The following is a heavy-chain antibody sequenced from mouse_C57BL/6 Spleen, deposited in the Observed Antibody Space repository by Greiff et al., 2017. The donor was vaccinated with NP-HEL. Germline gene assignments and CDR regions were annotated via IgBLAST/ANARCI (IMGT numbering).Heavy chain of an antibody. J-gene: IGHJ1*03. Sequence: EVQLQQSGGGLVQPGGSMKLSCAASGFTFSDAWMDWVRQSPEKGLEWVAEIRNKANNHATYYAESVKGRFTITRDDSKSSVYLQMNSLRAEDTGIYYCTRGHYYGSSYWYFDVWGTGTTVTVSS. CDR2: IRNKANNHAT. D-gene: IGHD1-1*01. V-gene: IGHV6-6*01. CDR1: GFTFSDAW. CDR3: TRGHYYGSSYWYFDV.